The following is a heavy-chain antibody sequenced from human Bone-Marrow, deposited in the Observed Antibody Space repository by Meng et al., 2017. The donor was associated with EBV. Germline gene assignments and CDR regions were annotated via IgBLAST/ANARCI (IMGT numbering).Heavy chain of an antibody. Sequence: QLHLQESGPGPVKPSQTLSLTCAVSGGSIRSGYSWSWIRQPPGKGLEWIGYIYHSGNTYYNPSLKSRVTISVDKSKNQFSLKLSSMTAADTAVYYCAAGDYSDSSGYYQFDNWGQGTLVTVSS. CDR1: GGSIRSGYS. CDR2: IYHSGNT. V-gene: IGHV4-30-2*01. CDR3: AAGDYSDSSGYYQFDN. D-gene: IGHD3-22*01. J-gene: IGHJ4*02.